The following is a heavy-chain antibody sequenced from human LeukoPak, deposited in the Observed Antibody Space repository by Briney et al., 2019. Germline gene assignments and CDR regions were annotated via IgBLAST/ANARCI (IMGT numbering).Heavy chain of an antibody. V-gene: IGHV3-74*01. CDR1: GLTFSSYW. CDR3: ARGGGLDV. D-gene: IGHD3-16*01. J-gene: IGHJ6*02. CDR2: IDRDGSRI. Sequence: GGSLRLSCAVSGLTFSSYWMHWVRQAPGKGLVWVSRIDRDGSRINYADSVKGRFTISRDNAKNSLYLQMSNLRAEDTAVYFCARGGGLDVWGQGATVTVSS.